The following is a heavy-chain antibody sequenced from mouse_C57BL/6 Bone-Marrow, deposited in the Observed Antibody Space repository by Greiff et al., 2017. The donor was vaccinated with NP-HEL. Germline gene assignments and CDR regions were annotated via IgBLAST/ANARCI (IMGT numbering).Heavy chain of an antibody. J-gene: IGHJ4*01. Sequence: EVKLVESGGGLVQPGGSLKLSCAASGFTFSDYYMYWVRQTPEKRLEWVAYISNGGGSTYYPDTVKGRFTISRDNAKNTLYLQMSRLKSEDTAMYYCARRGDGNYELMDYWGQGTSVTVSS. CDR1: GFTFSDYY. CDR2: ISNGGGST. D-gene: IGHD2-1*01. CDR3: ARRGDGNYELMDY. V-gene: IGHV5-12*01.